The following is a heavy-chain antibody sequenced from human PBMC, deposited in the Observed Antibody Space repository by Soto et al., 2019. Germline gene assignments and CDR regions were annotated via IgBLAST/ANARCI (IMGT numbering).Heavy chain of an antibody. Sequence: GSLRLSCAASGFTISSYSMNWVRQAPGKGLEWVSYISRSGSTIYYADSVKGRFTISRDNAKNSLYLQLNSLRDEDTAVYYCARDVPAISAAAGYGLDVWGQGTTVTVSS. CDR3: ARDVPAISAAAGYGLDV. CDR2: ISRSGSTI. J-gene: IGHJ6*02. D-gene: IGHD6-13*01. CDR1: GFTISSYS. V-gene: IGHV3-48*02.